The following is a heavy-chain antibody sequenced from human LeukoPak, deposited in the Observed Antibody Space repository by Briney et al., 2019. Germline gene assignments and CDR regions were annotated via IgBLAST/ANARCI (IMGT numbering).Heavy chain of an antibody. CDR1: GYTFTGYY. CDR2: INPNSGGT. V-gene: IGHV1-2*02. J-gene: IGHJ3*02. Sequence: GASVKVSCKASGYTFTGYYMHWVRQAPGQELEWMGWINPNSGGTNYAQKFQGRVTMTRDTSISTAYMELSRLRSDDTAVYYCARIAVAGTDAFDIWGQGTMVTVSS. D-gene: IGHD6-19*01. CDR3: ARIAVAGTDAFDI.